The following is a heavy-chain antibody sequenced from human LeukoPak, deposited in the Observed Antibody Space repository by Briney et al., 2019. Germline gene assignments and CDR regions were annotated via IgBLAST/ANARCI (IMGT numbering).Heavy chain of an antibody. CDR1: GGSIGSYY. D-gene: IGHD6-6*01. CDR3: ARTLSEYSSSSLGY. CDR2: IYYSGST. J-gene: IGHJ4*02. Sequence: SETLSLTCTVSGGSIGSYYWSWIRQPPGKGLEWIGYIYYSGSTNYNPSLKSRVTISVDTSKNQFSLKLSSVTAADTAVCYCARTLSEYSSSSLGYWGQGTLVTVSS. V-gene: IGHV4-59*01.